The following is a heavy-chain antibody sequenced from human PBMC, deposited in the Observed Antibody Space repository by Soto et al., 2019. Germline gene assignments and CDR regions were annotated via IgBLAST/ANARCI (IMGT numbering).Heavy chain of an antibody. Sequence: EVQLLESGGGLVQPGGSLRLSCAASGFTFSNYAVTWVRQAPGKGLEWVSTISGSGGSTYYAASVKGRFTISRDNSNNTLYLQINSLRAEDTAVYYCAKDQGSSWYEIDYWGQGTPVTVSS. CDR3: AKDQGSSWYEIDY. CDR2: ISGSGGST. D-gene: IGHD6-13*01. V-gene: IGHV3-23*01. CDR1: GFTFSNYA. J-gene: IGHJ4*02.